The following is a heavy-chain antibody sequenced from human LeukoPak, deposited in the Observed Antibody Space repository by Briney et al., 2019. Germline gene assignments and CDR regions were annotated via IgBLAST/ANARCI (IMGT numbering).Heavy chain of an antibody. D-gene: IGHD5-18*01. CDR2: IYNNGST. V-gene: IGHV4-61*02. J-gene: IGHJ4*02. CDR3: ARGTAMGYDY. Sequence: SQTLSLTCTVSSGSISSGNYYWSWIRQPAGKGLEWVGRIYNNGSTNYNPSLKSRVTISLDTSKNQFSLKLSSVTAADTAVYYCARGTAMGYDYWGQGTLVTVSS. CDR1: SGSISSGNYY.